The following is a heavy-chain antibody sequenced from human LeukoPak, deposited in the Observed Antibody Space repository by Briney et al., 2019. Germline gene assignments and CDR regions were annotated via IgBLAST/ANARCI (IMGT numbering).Heavy chain of an antibody. CDR3: VRRVRYYDFWSGYPDAFDI. Sequence: GESLKISCKGSGYSFTSYWIGWGRQMPGKGLEWMGSIYPGDSDTAYSPSFQGQVTISADKSSSTAYLQWSSLKASDTAMYYCVRRVRYYDFWSGYPDAFDIWGQGTMVTVSA. J-gene: IGHJ3*02. CDR2: IYPGDSDT. V-gene: IGHV5-51*01. CDR1: GYSFTSYW. D-gene: IGHD3-3*01.